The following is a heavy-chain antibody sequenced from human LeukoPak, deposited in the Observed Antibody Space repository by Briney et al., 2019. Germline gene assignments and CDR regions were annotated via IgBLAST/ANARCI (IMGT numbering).Heavy chain of an antibody. CDR3: ARAPRPDYSDY. J-gene: IGHJ4*02. CDR1: GYTFTTYD. V-gene: IGHV1-8*03. Sequence: ASVKVSCKASGYTFTTYDINWVRQAPGQGLEWMGWMDPNNGNTVYAHKFQGRVTITRNTSISTAYMELSSLRSEDTAVYYCARAPRPDYSDYWGQGTLVTVSS. CDR2: MDPNNGNT.